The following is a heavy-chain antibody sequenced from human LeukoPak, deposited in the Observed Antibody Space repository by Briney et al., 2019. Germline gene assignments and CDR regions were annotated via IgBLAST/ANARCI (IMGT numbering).Heavy chain of an antibody. D-gene: IGHD3-3*01. CDR1: GGSLCGYY. CDR3: ARERKNDFWSGYLPGAYGMDV. V-gene: IGHV4-34*09. Sequence: SETLSLTCAVYGGSLCGYYWSWVRQPPGKGLEWIGEIYHSGSTNYNPSLKSRVTISVDTSKNQFSLKLSSVTAADTAVYYCARERKNDFWSGYLPGAYGMDVWGQGTTVTVSS. J-gene: IGHJ6*02. CDR2: IYHSGST.